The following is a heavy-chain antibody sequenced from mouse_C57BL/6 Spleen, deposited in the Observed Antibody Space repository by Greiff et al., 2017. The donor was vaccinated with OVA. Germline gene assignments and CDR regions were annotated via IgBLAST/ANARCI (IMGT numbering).Heavy chain of an antibody. J-gene: IGHJ3*01. V-gene: IGHV1-64*01. D-gene: IGHD2-3*01. CDR3: ARAGDDPGWFAY. Sequence: QVQLKQPGAELVKPGASVKLSCKASGYTFTSYWMHWVKQRPGQGLEWIGMIHPNSGSTNYNEKFKSKATLTVDKSSSTAYMQLSSLTSEDSAVYYCARAGDDPGWFAYWGQGTLVTVSA. CDR1: GYTFTSYW. CDR2: IHPNSGST.